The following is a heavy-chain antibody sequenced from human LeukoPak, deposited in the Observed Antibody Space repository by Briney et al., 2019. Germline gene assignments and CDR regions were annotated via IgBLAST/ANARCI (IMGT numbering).Heavy chain of an antibody. CDR1: GGSISSGGYY. D-gene: IGHD5-12*01. V-gene: IGHV4-31*03. CDR2: IYYSGST. CDR3: ARWALAKTFIDY. Sequence: SETLSLTCTVSGGSISSGGYYWSWIRQHPGKGLEWIGYIYYSGSTYYNPSLKSRVTISVDTSKNQFSLKLSSVTAADTAVYYCARWALAKTFIDYWGQGTLVTVSS. J-gene: IGHJ4*02.